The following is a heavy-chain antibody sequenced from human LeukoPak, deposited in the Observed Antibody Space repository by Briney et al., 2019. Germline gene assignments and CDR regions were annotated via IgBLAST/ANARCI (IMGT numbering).Heavy chain of an antibody. D-gene: IGHD3-10*01. V-gene: IGHV3-23*01. J-gene: IGHJ4*02. CDR2: ISGSGDNT. CDR1: GFTFYTYA. CDR3: ARGYYRTPYYFDY. Sequence: GGSLRLSCAASGFTFYTYAMTWVRQAPGKGLEWVSSISGSGDNTYYADSVKGRFTVSRDNSKNTLYLQMNSLRAEDTAVYYCARGYYRTPYYFDYWGQGTLVTVSS.